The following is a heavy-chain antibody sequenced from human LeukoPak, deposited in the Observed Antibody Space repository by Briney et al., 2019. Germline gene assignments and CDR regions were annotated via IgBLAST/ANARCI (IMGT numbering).Heavy chain of an antibody. D-gene: IGHD6-19*01. V-gene: IGHV3-11*01. Sequence: PGGSLRLSCAASGFTFSDYYMSWIRQATGKGVEWGSYISSSGSTIYYADSVKGRFTISRDNAKNSLYLQMNSLRAEDTAVYYCARDPDSSGWYDYWGQGTLVTVSS. CDR2: ISSSGSTI. CDR3: ARDPDSSGWYDY. J-gene: IGHJ4*02. CDR1: GFTFSDYY.